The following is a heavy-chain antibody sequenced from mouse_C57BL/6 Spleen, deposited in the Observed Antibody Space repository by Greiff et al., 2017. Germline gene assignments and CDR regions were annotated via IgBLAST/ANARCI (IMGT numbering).Heavy chain of an antibody. CDR1: GYTFTSYG. V-gene: IGHV1-81*01. Sequence: QVQLKESGAELARPGASVKLSCKASGYTFTSYGISWVKQRTGQGLEWIGEIYPRSGNTYYNEKFKGKATLTADKSSSTAYMELRSLTSEDSAVYFGAREDATVGFAYWGQGTLVTVSA. CDR2: IYPRSGNT. J-gene: IGHJ3*01. CDR3: AREDATVGFAY. D-gene: IGHD1-1*01.